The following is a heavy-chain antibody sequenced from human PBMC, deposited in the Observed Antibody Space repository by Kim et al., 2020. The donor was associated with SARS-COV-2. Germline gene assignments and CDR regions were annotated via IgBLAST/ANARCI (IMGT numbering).Heavy chain of an antibody. J-gene: IGHJ3*02. D-gene: IGHD3-9*01. V-gene: IGHV3-23*01. Sequence: ADSVKGRFTISRDNSKNTLYLQMNSLRAEDTAVYYCARSSLKTGSDAFDIWGQGTMVTVSS. CDR3: ARSSLKTGSDAFDI.